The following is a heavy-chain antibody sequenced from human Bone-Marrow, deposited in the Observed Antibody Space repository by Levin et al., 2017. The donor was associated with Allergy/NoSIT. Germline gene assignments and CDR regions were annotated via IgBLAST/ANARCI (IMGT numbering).Heavy chain of an antibody. CDR2: IKSKTDGGTT. J-gene: IGHJ4*02. D-gene: IGHD6-19*01. CDR3: TTDGSIGWYRSGDY. Sequence: PGGSLRLSCAASGFTFSNAWMSWVRQAPGKGLEWVGRIKSKTDGGTTDYAAPVKGRFTISSDDSKNTLYLQMNSLKTEDTAVYYCTTDGSIGWYRSGDYWGQGALVTVSS. CDR1: GFTFSNAW. V-gene: IGHV3-15*01.